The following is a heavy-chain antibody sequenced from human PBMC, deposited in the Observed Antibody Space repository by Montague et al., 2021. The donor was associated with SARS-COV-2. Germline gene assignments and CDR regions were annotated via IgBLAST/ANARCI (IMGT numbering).Heavy chain of an antibody. CDR1: GYSISSGYY. J-gene: IGHJ4*02. D-gene: IGHD3-10*01. V-gene: IGHV4-38-2*01. Sequence: SETLSLTYSVSGYSISSGYYWGWIRQPPGKGLEWIGNIYHSGGTXXSPXLKSRVTVSVDTSKNQFSLRLSSVTAADTAVYYCARWYYGSGSYPHWGQGTLVTVSS. CDR2: IYHSGGT. CDR3: ARWYYGSGSYPH.